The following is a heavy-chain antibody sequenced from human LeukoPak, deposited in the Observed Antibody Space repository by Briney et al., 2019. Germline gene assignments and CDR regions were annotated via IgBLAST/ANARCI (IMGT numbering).Heavy chain of an antibody. Sequence: GGSLRLSCGVSGFTFSSYAMSWVRQAPGKGLEWVSAISGSGAITYYADSVKGRFTISRDNSKNTLYLQMNSLRAEDTAVYYCARAAHYDSSGYYRPDYWGQGTLVTVSS. J-gene: IGHJ4*02. CDR3: ARAAHYDSSGYYRPDY. V-gene: IGHV3-23*01. D-gene: IGHD3-22*01. CDR1: GFTFSSYA. CDR2: ISGSGAIT.